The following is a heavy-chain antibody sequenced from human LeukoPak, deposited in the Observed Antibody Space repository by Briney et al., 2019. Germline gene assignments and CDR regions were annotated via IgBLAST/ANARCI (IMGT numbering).Heavy chain of an antibody. Sequence: ASVKVSCKASGDTFSDNYIHWVRQAPGQGLEWMGWINPNSGGTSYAQKFQGRVTMTRDTSISTAYMELNSLTSDDTAIYYCAGDRSSGYSNRWGQGSLVTVSS. CDR2: INPNSGGT. J-gene: IGHJ4*02. D-gene: IGHD6-13*01. CDR1: GDTFSDNY. V-gene: IGHV1-2*02. CDR3: AGDRSSGYSNR.